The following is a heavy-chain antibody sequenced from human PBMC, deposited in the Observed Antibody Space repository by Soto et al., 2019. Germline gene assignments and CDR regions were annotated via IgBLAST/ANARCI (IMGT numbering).Heavy chain of an antibody. CDR1: GGSISSSSYY. J-gene: IGHJ6*03. D-gene: IGHD2-15*01. V-gene: IGHV4-39*01. CDR3: VRLHSYYLRDCSGGSCYGPPPSYYYYYMDV. CDR2: IYYSGST. Sequence: SETLSLTCTVSGGSISSSSYYWGWIRQPPGKGLEWIGSIYYSGSTYYNPSLKSRVTISVDTSKNQFSLKLSSVTAADTAVYYCVRLHSYYLRDCSGGSCYGPPPSYYYYYMDVWGKGTTVTVSS.